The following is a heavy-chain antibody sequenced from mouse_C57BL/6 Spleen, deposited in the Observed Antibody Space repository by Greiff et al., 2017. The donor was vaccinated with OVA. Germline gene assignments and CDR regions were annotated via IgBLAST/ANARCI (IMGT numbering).Heavy chain of an antibody. J-gene: IGHJ2*01. Sequence: VQLQQSGAELVRPGASVTLSCKASGYTFTDYEMHWVKQTPVHGLEWIGAIDPETGGTAYNQKFKGKAILTADKSSSTAYIELRRLTSEASAVYYCTKGNYRNYEGDYFDYWGQGTTLTVSS. CDR1: GYTFTDYE. CDR2: IDPETGGT. D-gene: IGHD2-5*01. V-gene: IGHV1-15*01. CDR3: TKGNYRNYEGDYFDY.